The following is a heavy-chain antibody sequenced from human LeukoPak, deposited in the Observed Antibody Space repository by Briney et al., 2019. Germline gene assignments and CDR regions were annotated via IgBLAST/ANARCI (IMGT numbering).Heavy chain of an antibody. CDR1: GYTFTSYY. CDR3: AREKTGDYLFDY. D-gene: IGHD4-17*01. J-gene: IGHJ4*02. CDR2: IHPSGGST. V-gene: IGHV1-46*01. Sequence: ASVNVSCKASGYTFTSYYMHWVRQAPGQGPGWMGRIHPSGGSTTYAQEFQGRVAMTRDTSTSTLYMDLSSLRSEDTAVYYCAREKTGDYLFDYWGQGTLVTVSS.